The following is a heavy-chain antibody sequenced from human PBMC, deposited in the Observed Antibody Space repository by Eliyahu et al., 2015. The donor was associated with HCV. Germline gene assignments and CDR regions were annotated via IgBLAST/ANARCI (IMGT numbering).Heavy chain of an antibody. CDR2: IKQDGSEK. D-gene: IGHD2-2*01. CDR3: ARGSVPAAKYYYYGMDV. J-gene: IGHJ6*02. V-gene: IGHV3-7*01. Sequence: EVQLVESGGGLVQPGGSLRLSCAASGFTFXSXWMRWVRQAPGKGLEWVAKIKQDGSEKYYVDSVKGRFTISRDNAKNSLYLQMNSLRAEDTAVYYCARGSVPAAKYYYYGMDVWGQGTTVTVSS. CDR1: GFTFXSXW.